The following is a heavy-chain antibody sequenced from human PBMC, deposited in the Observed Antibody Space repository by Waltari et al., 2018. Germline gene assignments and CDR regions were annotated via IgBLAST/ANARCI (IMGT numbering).Heavy chain of an antibody. CDR2: IRTDGSQS. CDR1: GFNFASYW. CDR3: ARDLNGGNAFDY. D-gene: IGHD1-1*01. Sequence: EVQLVEFGGGLVQPGGSLRLSCAASGFNFASYWMTWVRRAPGKGLEGWANIRTDGSQSFCVDSLKGRFTISRDNTQNSLYLQMNSLRVEDTAVYYCARDLNGGNAFDYWGQGTLVTVSS. V-gene: IGHV3-7*01. J-gene: IGHJ4*02.